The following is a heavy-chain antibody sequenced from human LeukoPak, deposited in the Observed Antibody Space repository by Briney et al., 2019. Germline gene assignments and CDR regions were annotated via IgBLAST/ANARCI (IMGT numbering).Heavy chain of an antibody. J-gene: IGHJ4*02. Sequence: GGSLRLSCAASGFTFSSYSMNWVRQAPGKGLEWVSSISSSSGYIYYADSVKGRFTISRDNAKNSLYLQMNSLRAEDTAVYYCASEEGYWGQGTLVTVSS. CDR1: GFTFSSYS. V-gene: IGHV3-21*01. CDR2: ISSSSGYI. CDR3: ASEEGY.